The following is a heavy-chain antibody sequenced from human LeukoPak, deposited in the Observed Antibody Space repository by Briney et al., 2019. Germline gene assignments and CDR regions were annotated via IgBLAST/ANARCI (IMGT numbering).Heavy chain of an antibody. D-gene: IGHD3-9*01. V-gene: IGHV1-24*01. Sequence: AGGSLRLSCAASGFTFSSYGVHWVRQAPGKGLEWMGGFDPEDGKTIYAQKFQGRVIMTEDTSTDTAYMELSSLISEDTAIYYCATDDILTGEFDYWGQGTLVTVSS. CDR3: ATDDILTGEFDY. J-gene: IGHJ4*02. CDR1: GFTFSSYG. CDR2: FDPEDGKT.